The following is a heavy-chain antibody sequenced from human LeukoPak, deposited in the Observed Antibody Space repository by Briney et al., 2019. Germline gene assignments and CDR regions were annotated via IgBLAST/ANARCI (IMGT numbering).Heavy chain of an antibody. D-gene: IGHD3-3*02. CDR1: GFTFSSYW. Sequence: GGSLRLSCAASGFTFSSYWMHWVRQAPGKGLVWVSRINSDGSSTSYADSVKGRFTISRDNAKNTLYLQMNSLRAEDTAVYYCARGSLGDWFDPWGQGTLVTVSS. CDR2: INSDGSST. V-gene: IGHV3-74*01. J-gene: IGHJ5*02. CDR3: ARGSLGDWFDP.